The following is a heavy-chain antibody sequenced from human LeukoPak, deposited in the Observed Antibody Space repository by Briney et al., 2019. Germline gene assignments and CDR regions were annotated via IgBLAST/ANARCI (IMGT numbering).Heavy chain of an antibody. V-gene: IGHV3-13*01. CDR1: GFTFSSYD. D-gene: IGHD1-26*01. Sequence: GGSLRLSCAASGFTFSSYDMHWVRQATGKGLEWVSAIGTAGDTYYPGSVKGRFTISRENAKNSLYLQTNSLRAGDTAVYYCARASPWELKHAFDIWGQGTMVTVSS. CDR2: IGTAGDT. J-gene: IGHJ3*02. CDR3: ARASPWELKHAFDI.